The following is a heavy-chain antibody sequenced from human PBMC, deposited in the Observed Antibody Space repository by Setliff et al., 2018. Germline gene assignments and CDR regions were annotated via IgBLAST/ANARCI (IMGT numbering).Heavy chain of an antibody. CDR1: GGSISSYY. CDR3: ARGSYYDSSGYSPDFFDY. V-gene: IGHV4-4*08. CDR2: IYASGST. Sequence: PSETLSLTCTVSGGSISSYYWSWIRQPPWKGLEWIGYIYASGSTNYNPSLKSRVTISLDTSKNQFSLKLSSVTAADTAVYCCARGSYYDSSGYSPDFFDYWGQGTLVTVSS. J-gene: IGHJ4*02. D-gene: IGHD3-22*01.